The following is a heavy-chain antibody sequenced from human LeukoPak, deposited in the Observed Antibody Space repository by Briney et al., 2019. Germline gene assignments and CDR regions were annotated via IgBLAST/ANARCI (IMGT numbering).Heavy chain of an antibody. J-gene: IGHJ6*03. CDR3: ARDRFRSGCYDMDV. CDR1: GFTFSSYW. Sequence: PGGSLRLSCAASGFTFSSYWMSWVRQAPGKGLEWVSYISQSGGTRRYTDSVKGRFTISRDNAKNSLYLQLSSLRVEDMGVYYCARDRFRSGCYDMDVWGKGTTVTISS. D-gene: IGHD2-21*01. V-gene: IGHV3-48*04. CDR2: ISQSGGTR.